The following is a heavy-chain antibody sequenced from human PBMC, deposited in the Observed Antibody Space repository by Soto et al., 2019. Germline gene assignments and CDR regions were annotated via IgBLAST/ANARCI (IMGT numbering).Heavy chain of an antibody. CDR1: GYTFTSYG. Sequence: QVQLVQSGAEVKKPGASVKVSCKASGYTFTSYGISWVRQAPGQGLEWMGWITAYNGNTNYAQKLQGRVTMTTDTSTNTAYMELRSLRSDDTAVYYCARDASRRAAPGTDPMHRRGGMNNGFDPWGQGTLVTVSS. CDR3: ARDASRRAAPGTDPMHRRGGMNNGFDP. J-gene: IGHJ5*02. CDR2: ITAYNGNT. D-gene: IGHD6-13*01. V-gene: IGHV1-18*04.